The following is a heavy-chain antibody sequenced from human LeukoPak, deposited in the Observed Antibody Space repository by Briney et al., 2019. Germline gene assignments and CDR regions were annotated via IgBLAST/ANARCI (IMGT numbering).Heavy chain of an antibody. V-gene: IGHV4-39*01. CDR1: GGSISSSSYY. J-gene: IGHJ4*02. D-gene: IGHD2-2*01. CDR2: IYYSGST. CDR3: ARLLGYCSSTSCEDYFDY. Sequence: PSETLSLTCTVSGGSISSSSYYWGWIRQPPGKGLEWIGSIYYSGSTYYNPSLKSRVTISVDTSKNQFSLKLSSVTAADTAVYYCARLLGYCSSTSCEDYFDYWGQGTLVTVSS.